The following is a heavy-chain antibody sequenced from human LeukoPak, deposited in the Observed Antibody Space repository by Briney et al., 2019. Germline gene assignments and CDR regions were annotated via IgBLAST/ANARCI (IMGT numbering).Heavy chain of an antibody. Sequence: GGSLRLSCAASGFTFSYHWMTWVRQAPGKGLEWVANIKNDGAVKNYVDSVKGRFTISRDNAKNSLYLQMNSLRAEDTAVYYCAKDSHSKGDFWGQGVLVTVSS. CDR1: GFTFSYHW. CDR2: IKNDGAVK. D-gene: IGHD6-13*01. J-gene: IGHJ4*02. CDR3: AKDSHSKGDF. V-gene: IGHV3-7*01.